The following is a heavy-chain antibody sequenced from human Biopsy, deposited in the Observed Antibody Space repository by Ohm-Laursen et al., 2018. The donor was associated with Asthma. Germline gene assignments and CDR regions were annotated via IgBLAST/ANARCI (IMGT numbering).Heavy chain of an antibody. CDR2: IKEDGSEK. J-gene: IGHJ3*02. CDR1: GFTFSNAW. CDR3: ARARESSSWASAFDI. D-gene: IGHD6-6*01. Sequence: GSLRLSCAASGFTFSNAWMSWVRQAPGKGLEWVANIKEDGSEKYYVDSVKGRFTISRDNAKNSLYLQMNSLRAEETAVYYCARARESSSWASAFDIWGQGTKVTVSS. V-gene: IGHV3-7*01.